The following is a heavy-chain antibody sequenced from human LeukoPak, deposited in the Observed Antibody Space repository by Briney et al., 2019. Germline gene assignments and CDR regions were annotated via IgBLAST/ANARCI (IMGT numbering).Heavy chain of an antibody. D-gene: IGHD3-22*01. V-gene: IGHV3-21*01. Sequence: GRSLRLSCAGSGFTFSSHGMNWVRQAPGKGLEWVSFISYNSNYIFYADSVKGRFTISRDNAKNSLYLQMNSLRAEDTAVYYCARADYYETSGPFGYWGQGTLVIVSS. CDR1: GFTFSSHG. CDR3: ARADYYETSGPFGY. CDR2: ISYNSNYI. J-gene: IGHJ4*02.